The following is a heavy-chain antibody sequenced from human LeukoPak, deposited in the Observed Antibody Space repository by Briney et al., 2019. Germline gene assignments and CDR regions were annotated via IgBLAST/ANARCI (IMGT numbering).Heavy chain of an antibody. J-gene: IGHJ4*02. CDR1: EFTFTSFS. CDR2: IGAGGGST. D-gene: IGHD1-26*01. CDR3: AKGRAWD. V-gene: IGHV3-23*01. Sequence: GGSLRLSCAASEFTFTSFSMNWVRQAPGKGLEWVSGIGAGGGSTYSADSVKGRFTISRDNSKNTLYLQMNSLRAEDTAVYYCAKGRAWDWGQGTLVTVSS.